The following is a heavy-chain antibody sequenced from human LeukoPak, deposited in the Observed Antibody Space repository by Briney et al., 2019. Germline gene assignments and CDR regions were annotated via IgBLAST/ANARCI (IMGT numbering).Heavy chain of an antibody. D-gene: IGHD2-2*02. V-gene: IGHV4-34*01. CDR1: GGSFSGYY. J-gene: IGHJ4*02. CDR3: ARGRRPGYCSSTSCYNGVTFFDY. Sequence: SETLSLTCAVYGGSFSGYYWSWIRQPPGKGLEWIGEINHSGSTNYNPSLKSRATISVDTSKNQFSLKLSSVTAADTAVYYCARGRRPGYCSSTSCYNGVTFFDYWGQGTLVTVSS. CDR2: INHSGST.